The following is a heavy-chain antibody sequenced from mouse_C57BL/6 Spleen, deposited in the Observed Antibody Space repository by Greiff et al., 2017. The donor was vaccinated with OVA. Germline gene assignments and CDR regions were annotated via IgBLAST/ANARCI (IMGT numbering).Heavy chain of an antibody. CDR2: IHPNSGST. CDR1: GYTFTSYW. Sequence: QVQLQQPGAELVKPGASVKLSCKASGYTFTSYWMHWVKQRPGQGLEWIGMIHPNSGSTNYNEKFKSKATLTVDKSSSTAYMQLSSLTSEDSAVYYCASYYGSSHLYYAMDYWGQGTSVTVSS. J-gene: IGHJ4*01. D-gene: IGHD1-1*01. V-gene: IGHV1-64*01. CDR3: ASYYGSSHLYYAMDY.